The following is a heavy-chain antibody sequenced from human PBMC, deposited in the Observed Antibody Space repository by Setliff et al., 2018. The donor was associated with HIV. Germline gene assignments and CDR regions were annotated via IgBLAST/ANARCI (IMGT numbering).Heavy chain of an antibody. V-gene: IGHV1-69*13. Sequence: WASVKVSCKASGGTFNSYAFTWVRQAPGQGLEWMGDFLAVLRKPTYAQKFQGRLTIIADESTSTAYMELSDLRSEDTAVYYCASPRSAGTYQGAFYYFLDVWGRGTTVTVSS. CDR1: GGTFNSYA. J-gene: IGHJ6*03. CDR2: FLAVLRKP. CDR3: ASPRSAGTYQGAFYYFLDV. D-gene: IGHD2-15*01.